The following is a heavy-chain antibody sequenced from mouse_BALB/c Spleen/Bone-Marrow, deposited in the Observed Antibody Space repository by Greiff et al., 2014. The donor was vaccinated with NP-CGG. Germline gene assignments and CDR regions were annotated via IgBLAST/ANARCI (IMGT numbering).Heavy chain of an antibody. CDR1: GYAFSSYW. V-gene: IGHV1-80*01. CDR3: AGQYGNYFDY. J-gene: IGHJ2*01. CDR2: IYPGDGDT. D-gene: IGHD2-10*02. Sequence: VQLQESGAELVRPGSSVKISCKASGYAFSSYWMNWVKQRPGQGLEWIGQIYPGDGDTNYNGKFKGKATLTADKSSSTAYMQLSSLTSEDSAVYFCAGQYGNYFDYWGQGTTLTVSS.